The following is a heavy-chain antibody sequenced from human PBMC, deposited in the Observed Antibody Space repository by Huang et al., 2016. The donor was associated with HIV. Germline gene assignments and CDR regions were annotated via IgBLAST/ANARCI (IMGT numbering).Heavy chain of an antibody. CDR3: ARLNWASDI. CDR2: INQDGGEK. V-gene: IGHV3-7*01. J-gene: IGHJ3*02. Sequence: EVQLVESGGGLVQPGGSLRLSCAASGFTFSTYSMSWVRQAPGKGLEWVANINQDGGEKYYVDSVRGRFTISRDNAKNSLFLQLNSLRAEDTAVYYCARLNWASDIWGQGTMVTVSS. CDR1: GFTFSTYS.